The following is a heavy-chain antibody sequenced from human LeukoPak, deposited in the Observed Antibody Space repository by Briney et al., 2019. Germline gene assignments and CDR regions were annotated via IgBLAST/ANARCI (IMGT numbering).Heavy chain of an antibody. J-gene: IGHJ4*02. CDR1: RFTFSSYS. D-gene: IGHD3-10*01. CDR2: ISSSSSTI. V-gene: IGHV3-48*01. CDR3: ARSPYGSGSYFDY. Sequence: GGSLRLSCAPSRFTFSSYSMNWVRQAPGKGLEWVSYISSSSSTIYYADSVKGRFTLSRDNAKNSLYLQMNSLRAEDTAVYYCARSPYGSGSYFDYWGQGTLVTVSS.